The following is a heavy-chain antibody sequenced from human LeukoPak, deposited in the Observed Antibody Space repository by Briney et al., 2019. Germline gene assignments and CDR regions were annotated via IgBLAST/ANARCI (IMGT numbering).Heavy chain of an antibody. V-gene: IGHV3-23*01. CDR3: AKDVNWARFED. CDR2: ITSRSTT. D-gene: IGHD7-27*01. J-gene: IGHJ4*02. CDR1: GFIFSHYG. Sequence: GRSLRLSCAASGFIFSHYGMNWVRQAPGKGLEWVSGITSRSTTYYADSAKGRFTISRDNSKNMVWLQINSPTAEDTAKYYCAKDVNWARFEDWGQGTLVTVSS.